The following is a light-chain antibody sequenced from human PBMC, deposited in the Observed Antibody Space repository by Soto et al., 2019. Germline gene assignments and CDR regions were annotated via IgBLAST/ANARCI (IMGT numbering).Light chain of an antibody. CDR3: TVWDDSLLGVV. J-gene: IGLJ2*01. V-gene: IGLV1-44*01. Sequence: QSVVTQPTLVSGTPGQRVTISCSGTSSNIGRNIVNWYQQLPGTAPKLLIYSNNQWPSGVPDRFSGSKSGTSASLVISGLQSEDEADYYCTVWDDSLLGVVFGGGTKLTVL. CDR1: SSNIGRNI. CDR2: SNN.